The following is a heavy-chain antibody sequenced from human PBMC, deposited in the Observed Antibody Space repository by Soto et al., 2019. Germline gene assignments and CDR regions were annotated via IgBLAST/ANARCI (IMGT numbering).Heavy chain of an antibody. CDR1: GFTFSSYG. V-gene: IGHV3-30*18. CDR2: ISYDGSNK. CDR3: AKDSGLGYRGLGAFDI. J-gene: IGHJ3*02. D-gene: IGHD5-12*01. Sequence: QVQLVESGGGVVQPGRSLRLSCAASGFTFSSYGMHWVRQAPGKGLEWVAVISYDGSNKYYADSVKGRFTISRDNSKNPLYLQMNSVRAEDTAVYYCAKDSGLGYRGLGAFDIWGQGTMVTVSS.